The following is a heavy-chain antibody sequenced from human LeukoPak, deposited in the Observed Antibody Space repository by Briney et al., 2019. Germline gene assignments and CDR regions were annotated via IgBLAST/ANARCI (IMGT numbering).Heavy chain of an antibody. CDR1: GFTFTSSA. CDR2: IVVGSGNT. CDR3: ATLSPSIYYYSYYFDS. D-gene: IGHD3-22*01. Sequence: SVKVSCKASGFTFTSSAVQWVRQARGQRLEWIGWIVVGSGNTNYAQKFQERVTITRDMSTSTAYMELSSLRSEDTAVYYCATLSPSIYYYSYYFDSWGQGTLVTVSS. J-gene: IGHJ4*02. V-gene: IGHV1-58*01.